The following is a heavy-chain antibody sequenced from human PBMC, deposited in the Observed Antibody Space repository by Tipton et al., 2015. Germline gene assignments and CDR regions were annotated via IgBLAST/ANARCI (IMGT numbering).Heavy chain of an antibody. V-gene: IGHV4-59*01. CDR2: IYYSGST. J-gene: IGHJ1*01. Sequence: TLSLTCTVSGGSFSDYYWSWIRQSPGEGLEWIGYIYYSGSTNYNPSLRSRVAMSMDTSKNQFSLKLSSVIAADTAVYYCARASITQGYYHDSSRYYLFNSWGQGTLVTVSS. D-gene: IGHD3-22*01. CDR1: GGSFSDYY. CDR3: ARASITQGYYHDSSRYYLFNS.